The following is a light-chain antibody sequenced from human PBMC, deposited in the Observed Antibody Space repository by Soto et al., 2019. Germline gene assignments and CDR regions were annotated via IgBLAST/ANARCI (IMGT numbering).Light chain of an antibody. V-gene: IGKV3-20*01. CDR2: GAS. CDR3: KQYGSSGT. CDR1: QSVSSN. J-gene: IGKJ1*01. Sequence: DIVMTQSPATLSLSPGDRATLSCRASQSVSSNLAWYQEKPGQAPRLLIYGASNRATGIQDRFSGSGSGTDFTLTIRRLEPEDFAVYYCKQYGSSGTCGQGTKVDIK.